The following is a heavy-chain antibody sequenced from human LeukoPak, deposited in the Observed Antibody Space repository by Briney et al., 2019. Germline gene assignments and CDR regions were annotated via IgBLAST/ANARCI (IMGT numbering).Heavy chain of an antibody. CDR1: GYTFNICS. D-gene: IGHD1-26*01. J-gene: IGHJ4*02. CDR2: ISSTSSTI. Sequence: GGSLRLSCAGSGYTFNICSMNWVRQASGKGLEWITYISSTSSTIHYADSVKGRFNISRDNAKNSLYLQMDSLRAEDTAVYYCARSLLWALDYWGQGTLVTVSS. V-gene: IGHV3-48*01. CDR3: ARSLLWALDY.